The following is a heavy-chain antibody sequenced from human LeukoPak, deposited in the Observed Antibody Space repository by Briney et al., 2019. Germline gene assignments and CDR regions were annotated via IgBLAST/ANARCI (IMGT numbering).Heavy chain of an antibody. CDR3: ARADYYDSSGHDY. D-gene: IGHD3-22*01. J-gene: IGHJ4*02. CDR1: GYTFTGYY. V-gene: IGHV1-2*04. CDR2: INPNSGGT. Sequence: GASVKVSCKASGYTFTGYYMHWVRQAPGQGLEWMGWINPNSGGTNYAQKFQGWVTMTRDTSISTAYMELSRLRSDDTAVYYCARADYYDSSGHDYWGQGTLVTVSS.